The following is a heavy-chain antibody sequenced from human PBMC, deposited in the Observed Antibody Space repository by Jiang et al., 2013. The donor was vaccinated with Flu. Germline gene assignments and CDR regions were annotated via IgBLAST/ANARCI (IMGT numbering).Heavy chain of an antibody. Sequence: GAEVKKPGSSVKVSCKASGGTFSSYAISWVRQAPGQGLEWMGGIIPIFGTANYAQKFQGRVTITADESTSTAYMELSSLRSEDTAVYYCARALPVEYQLLGSYYYYMDVWGKGTTVTVSS. CDR2: IIPIFGTA. CDR1: GGTFSSYA. J-gene: IGHJ6*03. D-gene: IGHD2-2*01. V-gene: IGHV1-69*01. CDR3: ARALPVEYQLLGSYYYYMDV.